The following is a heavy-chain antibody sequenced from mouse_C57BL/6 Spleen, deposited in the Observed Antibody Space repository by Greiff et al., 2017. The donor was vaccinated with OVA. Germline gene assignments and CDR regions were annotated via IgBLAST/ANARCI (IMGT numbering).Heavy chain of an antibody. J-gene: IGHJ1*03. V-gene: IGHV1-55*01. CDR3: ARSNHWYFDV. Sequence: QVQLKQPGAELVKPGASVKMSCKASGYTFTSYWITWVKQRPGQGLEWIGDIYPGSGSTNYNEKFKSKATLTVDTSSSTAYMQLSSLTSEDSAVYYCARSNHWYFDVWGTGTTVTVSS. D-gene: IGHD2-5*01. CDR2: IYPGSGST. CDR1: GYTFTSYW.